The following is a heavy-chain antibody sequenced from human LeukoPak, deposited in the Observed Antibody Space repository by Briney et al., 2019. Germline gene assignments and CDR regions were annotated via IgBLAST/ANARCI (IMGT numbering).Heavy chain of an antibody. V-gene: IGHV3-23*01. D-gene: IGHD1-26*01. Sequence: GRSLRLSCAASGFTFSSYAMSWVRQAPGKGLEWVSANSGSGGSTYYADSVKGRFTISRDNSKNTLYLQMNSLRAEDTAVYYCAKVQWELLHAFDIWGQGTMVTVSS. CDR1: GFTFSSYA. CDR2: NSGSGGST. CDR3: AKVQWELLHAFDI. J-gene: IGHJ3*02.